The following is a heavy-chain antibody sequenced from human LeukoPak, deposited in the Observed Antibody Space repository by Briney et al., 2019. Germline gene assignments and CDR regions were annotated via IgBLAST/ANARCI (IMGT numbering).Heavy chain of an antibody. Sequence: PGRSLRLYCAASGFTFSSYGMHWVRQAPGKGLEWVAVISYDGSNKYYADSVKGRFTISRDNSKNTLYLQMNSLRAEETAVYYCAKDFRYYDSSGYYLGEYFDYWGQGTLVTVSS. CDR1: GFTFSSYG. CDR3: AKDFRYYDSSGYYLGEYFDY. CDR2: ISYDGSNK. D-gene: IGHD3-22*01. V-gene: IGHV3-30*18. J-gene: IGHJ4*02.